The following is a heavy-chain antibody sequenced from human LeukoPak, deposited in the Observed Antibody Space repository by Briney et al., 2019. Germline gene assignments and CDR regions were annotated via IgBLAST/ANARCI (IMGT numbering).Heavy chain of an antibody. CDR2: LYSGGDT. D-gene: IGHD6-19*01. V-gene: IGHV3-53*01. CDR3: ARDLYSSAWYGIH. Sequence: GGSLRLSCVASGFALSNNYVGWVRQAPGGGLHWVSLLYSGGDTYYADSVKGRFTISRDTSKNTLYLQMNSLRVDDTAVYYCARDLYSSAWYGIHWGQGTLVTVSS. J-gene: IGHJ4*02. CDR1: GFALSNNY.